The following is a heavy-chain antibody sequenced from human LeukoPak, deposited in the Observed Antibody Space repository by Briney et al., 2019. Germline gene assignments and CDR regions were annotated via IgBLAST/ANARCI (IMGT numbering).Heavy chain of an antibody. V-gene: IGHV3-30*02. CDR3: TTGCSSTSCYYMDV. J-gene: IGHJ6*03. CDR1: GFTFSTYG. Sequence: GESLRLSCAASGFTFSTYGMHWVRQAPGKGLEWVAFIQYDGSNKYYANSVKGRFTISRDNSKNTLYLQMNSLRAEDTAVYYCTTGCSSTSCYYMDVWGKGTTVTVSS. CDR2: IQYDGSNK. D-gene: IGHD2-2*01.